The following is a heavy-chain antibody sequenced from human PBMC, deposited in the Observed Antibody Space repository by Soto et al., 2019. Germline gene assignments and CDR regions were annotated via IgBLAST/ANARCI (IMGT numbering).Heavy chain of an antibody. J-gene: IGHJ6*03. V-gene: IGHV3-21*01. CDR1: GFTFSSYG. D-gene: IGHD6-6*01. Sequence: EVQLVESGGGLVKPGGSLRLSCAASGFTFSSYGINWVRQAPGKGLEWVSFILSSGASIYYADSVKGRFTISRDNAKNSLYLQMNSLKDEDTAVYYCAKDSGDKLVRRGVYYYYMDCWGKGTTVTVSS. CDR3: AKDSGDKLVRRGVYYYYMDC. CDR2: ILSSGASI.